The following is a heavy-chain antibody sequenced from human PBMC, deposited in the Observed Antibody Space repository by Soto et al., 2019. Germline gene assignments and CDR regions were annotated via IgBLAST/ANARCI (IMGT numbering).Heavy chain of an antibody. D-gene: IGHD1-1*01. CDR3: ARDGLGTTGTRGPRPQHFGY. V-gene: IGHV4-39*02. Sequence: SETMYLTCTVSGGTISSRSDYWGWIRQPPGKGLEWIGSIYYSGSTYYNPSLKSRVTISVDTSKNQFSLKLSSVTAADTAVYYCARDGLGTTGTRGPRPQHFGYWGQGTLVTVSS. CDR2: IYYSGST. J-gene: IGHJ4*02. CDR1: GGTISSRSDY.